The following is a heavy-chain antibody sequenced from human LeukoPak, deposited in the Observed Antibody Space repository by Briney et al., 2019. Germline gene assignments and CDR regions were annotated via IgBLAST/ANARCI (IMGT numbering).Heavy chain of an antibody. CDR3: VRGDLSNY. Sequence: AGSLSLSCAVSGFTFSSYSMNWVRQAPGKGLEWVSFIYNSTSTIYSADSVKGGFIFPTTNANNSSILQMTILRDDAPLFYYCVRGDLSNYWGQGSPVSATS. D-gene: IGHD1-26*01. V-gene: IGHV3-48*02. J-gene: IGHJ4*02. CDR1: GFTFSSYS. CDR2: IYNSTSTI.